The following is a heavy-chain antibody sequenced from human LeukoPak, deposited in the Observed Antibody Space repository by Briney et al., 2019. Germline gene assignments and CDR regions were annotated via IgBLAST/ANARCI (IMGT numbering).Heavy chain of an antibody. CDR3: ATGAVGARWAFDS. V-gene: IGHV1-24*01. J-gene: IGHJ3*02. Sequence: GASVKVSCKVSGYTLTELSMHWVRQAPGKGLEWMGGFNPEDGETIYAQKFQGRVTMTEDTSTDTAYMELSSLRSEDTAVCYCATGAVGARWAFDSWGQETMVTVSS. D-gene: IGHD1-26*01. CDR2: FNPEDGET. CDR1: GYTLTELS.